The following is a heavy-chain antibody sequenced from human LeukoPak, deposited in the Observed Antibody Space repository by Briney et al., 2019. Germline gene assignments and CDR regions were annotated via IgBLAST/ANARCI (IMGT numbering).Heavy chain of an antibody. Sequence: VASVKVSCKASGYTFTSYSISWVRQAPGQGLGWMGWISVYNGNTNYAQKLQGRVTMNTDTSTSTAYMELRSLRSDDTAVYYCARVRRYSSSWYNWFVPWGQGTLVTVAS. CDR2: ISVYNGNT. D-gene: IGHD6-13*01. CDR1: GYTFTSYS. CDR3: ARVRRYSSSWYNWFVP. J-gene: IGHJ5*02. V-gene: IGHV1-18*01.